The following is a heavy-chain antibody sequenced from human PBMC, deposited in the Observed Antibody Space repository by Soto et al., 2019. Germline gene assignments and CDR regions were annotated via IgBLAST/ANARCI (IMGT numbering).Heavy chain of an antibody. CDR2: ISWNSGSI. D-gene: IGHD2-2*01. V-gene: IGHV3-9*01. J-gene: IGHJ6*03. Sequence: ESGGGLVQPGRSLRLSCAASGFTFDDYAMHWVRQAPGKGLEWVSGISWNSGSIGYADSVKGRFTISRDNAKNSLYLQMNSLRAEDTALYYCAKGLGYCSSTSCYHYYYYMDVWGKGTTVTVSS. CDR3: AKGLGYCSSTSCYHYYYYMDV. CDR1: GFTFDDYA.